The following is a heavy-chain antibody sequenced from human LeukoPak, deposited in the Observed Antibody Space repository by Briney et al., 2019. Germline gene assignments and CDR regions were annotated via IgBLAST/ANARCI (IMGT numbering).Heavy chain of an antibody. CDR1: GGTFSSYA. Sequence: ASVKVSCKASGGTFSSYAISWVRQAPGQGLEWMGRINPNSGGTNYAQKFQGRVTMTRDTSISTAYMELSRLRSDDTAVYYCARGVGYNSGYWGQGTLVTVSS. J-gene: IGHJ4*02. CDR2: INPNSGGT. V-gene: IGHV1-2*06. CDR3: ARGVGYNSGY. D-gene: IGHD5-24*01.